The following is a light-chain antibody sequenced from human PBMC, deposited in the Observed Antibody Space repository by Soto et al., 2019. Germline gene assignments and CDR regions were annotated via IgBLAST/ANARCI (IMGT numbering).Light chain of an antibody. CDR2: DAS. V-gene: IGKV1-5*01. J-gene: IGKJ1*01. Sequence: DIQMTQSPSTLSASVGDRVTITCRASQSISSWLAWYQQKPGKATKLLIYDASSLESGVPSRFSGSGSGTEFTLTISSLQPDDFATYYCQQYNSYRWTFGQGTKVDIK. CDR3: QQYNSYRWT. CDR1: QSISSW.